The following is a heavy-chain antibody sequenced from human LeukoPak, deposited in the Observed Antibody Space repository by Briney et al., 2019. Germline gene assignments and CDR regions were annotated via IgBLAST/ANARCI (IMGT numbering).Heavy chain of an antibody. Sequence: PGGSLRLSCAASGFTFSSYEMNWVRQAPGKGLEWVSAISGSGGSTYYADSVKGRFTISRDNSKNTLYLQMNSLRAEDTAVYYCAKLSGYDYFYALDYWGQGTLVTVSS. CDR2: ISGSGGST. CDR1: GFTFSSYE. CDR3: AKLSGYDYFYALDY. D-gene: IGHD5-12*01. V-gene: IGHV3-23*01. J-gene: IGHJ4*02.